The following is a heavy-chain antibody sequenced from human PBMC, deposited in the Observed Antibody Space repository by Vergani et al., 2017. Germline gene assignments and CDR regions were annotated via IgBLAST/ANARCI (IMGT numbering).Heavy chain of an antibody. CDR1: GGSFSGYY. D-gene: IGHD3-3*01. V-gene: IGHV4-34*01. CDR2: INHSGST. J-gene: IGHJ6*03. CDR3: AIVQELYDFWSGYRVRYYYYMDV. Sequence: QVQLQQWGAGLLKPSETLSLTCAVYGGSFSGYYWSWIRQPPGKGLEWIGEINHSGSTNYNPSLKSRVTISVDTSKNQFSLKLSSVTAADTAVYYCAIVQELYDFWSGYRVRYYYYMDVWGKGTTVTVSS.